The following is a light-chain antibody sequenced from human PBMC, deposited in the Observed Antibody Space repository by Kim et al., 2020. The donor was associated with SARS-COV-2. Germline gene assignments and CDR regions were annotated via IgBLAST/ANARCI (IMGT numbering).Light chain of an antibody. CDR3: QAWDSSTYVV. CDR1: KLGDKY. V-gene: IGLV3-1*01. J-gene: IGLJ2*01. CDR2: QDS. Sequence: VSPGQTASITCSGDKLGDKYACWYQQKPGQSPVLVIYQDSKRPSGIPERFSGSNSGNTATLTVSGTQAMDEADYYCQAWDSSTYVVFGGGTQLTVL.